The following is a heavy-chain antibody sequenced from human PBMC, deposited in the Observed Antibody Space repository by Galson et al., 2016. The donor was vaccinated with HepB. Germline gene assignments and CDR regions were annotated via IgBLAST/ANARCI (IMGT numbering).Heavy chain of an antibody. D-gene: IGHD6-19*01. CDR1: GDSISGTEYY. J-gene: IGHJ6*03. CDR2: IYYSEST. Sequence: SETLSLTCIVSGDSISGTEYYWGWIRQSPGRGLEWIGSIYYSESTYYNPSLESRVTISVDTSKNQFSLRLSSVTAADTAVYYCATGISVAGKYYYYYMDVWGKGTPVTVSS. CDR3: ATGISVAGKYYYYYMDV. V-gene: IGHV4-39*01.